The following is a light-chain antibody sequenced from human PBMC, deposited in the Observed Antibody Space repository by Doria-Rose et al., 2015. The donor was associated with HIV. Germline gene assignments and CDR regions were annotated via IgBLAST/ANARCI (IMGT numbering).Light chain of an antibody. J-gene: IGKJ3*01. CDR3: QQYYDTPS. CDR1: QSLLYTSKNY. CDR2: WAS. Sequence: TQSPESLGMSLGERATFNCKSNQSLLYTSKNYLAWYQQKPVQPPKLLIYWASTRQSGVPARFSGSGSGTDFTLTISSLGAEDVAVYYCQQYYDTPSFGPGTTVDIK. V-gene: IGKV4-1*01.